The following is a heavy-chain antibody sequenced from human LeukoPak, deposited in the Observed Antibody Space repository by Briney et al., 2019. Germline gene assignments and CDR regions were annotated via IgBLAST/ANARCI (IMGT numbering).Heavy chain of an antibody. CDR3: AKKSPDSSGNPAYD. J-gene: IGHJ4*02. CDR1: GFTFSNYG. CDR2: ISRSGTET. Sequence: PGGSLRLSCAGAGFTFSNYGMSWVRQAPGKGLEWVSVISRSGTETYHADSVRGRFTISRDNAKNTLYLQMNSLRAEDTAVYYCAKKSPDSSGNPAYDRGQGTLVTVSS. D-gene: IGHD4-23*01. V-gene: IGHV3-23*01.